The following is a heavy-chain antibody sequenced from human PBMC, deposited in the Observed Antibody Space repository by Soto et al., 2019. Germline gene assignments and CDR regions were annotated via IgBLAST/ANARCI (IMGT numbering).Heavy chain of an antibody. Sequence: PSETLSLTCSVSGFAISRCYYWSLVRHPPGKGLEWIGSSYPSVSSYQNPCLATRLILSIDTSKNQFTLSLTSVPAADTAFYLCARAKVGTTFFDNWGQGMQVTVAS. CDR1: GFAISRCYY. CDR3: ARAKVGTTFFDN. D-gene: IGHD1-1*01. J-gene: IGHJ4*02. CDR2: SYPSVSS. V-gene: IGHV4-38-2*02.